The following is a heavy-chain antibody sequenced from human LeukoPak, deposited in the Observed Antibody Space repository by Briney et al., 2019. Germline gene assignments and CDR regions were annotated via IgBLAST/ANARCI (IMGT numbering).Heavy chain of an antibody. CDR2: ISSSSSYI. V-gene: IGHV3-21*01. Sequence: GGSLRLSCAASGFTFSSYSMNWVRQAPGKGLEWVSSISSSSSYIYYADSVKGRFTISRDNAKNSLYLQMNSLRAEDTAVYYCARVMVVAATGGDAFDIWGQGTMVTVSS. D-gene: IGHD2-15*01. J-gene: IGHJ3*02. CDR3: ARVMVVAATGGDAFDI. CDR1: GFTFSSYS.